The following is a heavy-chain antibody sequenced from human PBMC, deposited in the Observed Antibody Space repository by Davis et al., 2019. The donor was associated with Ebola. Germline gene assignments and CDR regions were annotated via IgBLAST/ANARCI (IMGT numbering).Heavy chain of an antibody. CDR1: GYTFTSYD. D-gene: IGHD3-22*01. J-gene: IGHJ4*02. CDR3: ARVGSSGPESYY. V-gene: IGHV1-8*01. CDR2: MNPNSGNT. Sequence: ASVKVSCKASGYTFTSYDINWVRQATGQGLEWMGWMNPNSGNTGYAQKFQGRVTMTRNTSISTAYMELSSLRSEDTAVYYCARVGSSGPESYYWGQGTLVTVSS.